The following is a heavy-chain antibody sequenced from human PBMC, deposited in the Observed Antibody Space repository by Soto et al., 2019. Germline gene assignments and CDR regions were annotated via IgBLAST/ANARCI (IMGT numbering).Heavy chain of an antibody. Sequence: QVQLVQSGAEVKKTGASVKLSCKASGYTFPSSGISWVRPAPGQGLEWMGWSSAYNGNTNYAQKLQGRVTMTTDTSTSAAYMELRSLRSDDTAVYYCARATGRGFDSWGQGTLVTVSS. CDR1: GYTFPSSG. J-gene: IGHJ4*02. D-gene: IGHD1-1*01. CDR3: ARATGRGFDS. V-gene: IGHV1-18*01. CDR2: SSAYNGNT.